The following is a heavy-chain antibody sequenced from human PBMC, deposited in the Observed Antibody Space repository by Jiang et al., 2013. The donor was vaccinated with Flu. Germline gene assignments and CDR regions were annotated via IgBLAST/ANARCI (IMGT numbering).Heavy chain of an antibody. J-gene: IGHJ4*02. V-gene: IGHV2-70*11. CDR2: IDWDDDK. Sequence: KPTQTLTLTCTFSGFSLSTGGMCVSWIRQPPGKALEWLARIDWDDDKWYSTSLKTRLTISKDTSKNQVVLTMTNMDPVDTATYYCARISPTVTTLHYFDYWGQGTLVTVSS. D-gene: IGHD4-17*01. CDR3: ARISPTVTTLHYFDY. CDR1: GFSLSTGGMC.